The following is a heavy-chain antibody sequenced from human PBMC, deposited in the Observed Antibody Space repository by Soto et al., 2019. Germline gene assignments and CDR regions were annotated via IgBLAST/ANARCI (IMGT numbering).Heavy chain of an antibody. V-gene: IGHV4-59*01. J-gene: IGHJ4*02. CDR2: IYYTGST. CDR3: EKVVSGGHLDY. D-gene: IGHD6-25*01. CDR1: GVSINNYY. Sequence: SETLSLTCTVSGVSINNYYWTWIRQPPGKRLEWIGAIYYTGSTTYSPSLRSRVTFSVDTSKNQFSLSLTSVTAADTAVYFCEKVVSGGHLDYWGQGTLVTVSS.